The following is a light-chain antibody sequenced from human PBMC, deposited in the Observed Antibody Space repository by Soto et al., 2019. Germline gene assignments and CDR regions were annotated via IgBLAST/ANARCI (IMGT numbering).Light chain of an antibody. CDR3: ASYTSSSTSVI. CDR2: DVS. CDR1: SSDVGAFNY. V-gene: IGLV2-14*03. Sequence: QSVLTQPASVSGSPGQAITISCSGTSSDVGAFNYVSWYQQHPGKAPKLMIYDVSNRPSGVSNRFSGSKSGNTASLTISGLRAEDEADYYCASYTSSSTSVIFGRGTKLTVL. J-gene: IGLJ2*01.